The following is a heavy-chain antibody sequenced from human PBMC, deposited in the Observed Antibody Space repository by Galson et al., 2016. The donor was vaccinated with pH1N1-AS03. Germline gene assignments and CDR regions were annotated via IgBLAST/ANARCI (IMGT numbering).Heavy chain of an antibody. CDR2: IKEDGSQK. J-gene: IGHJ4*02. CDR3: AREYTSGKPTHYDS. CDR1: ELTFSNYY. Sequence: SLRLSCAASELTFSNYYMSWVRQAPGKGLEWVATIKEDGSQKDYGDSVRGRFTISRDNAKNSLHLQMDSLRADDTATYYCAREYTSGKPTHYDSWGQGTLVTVSS. V-gene: IGHV3-7*03. D-gene: IGHD6-19*01.